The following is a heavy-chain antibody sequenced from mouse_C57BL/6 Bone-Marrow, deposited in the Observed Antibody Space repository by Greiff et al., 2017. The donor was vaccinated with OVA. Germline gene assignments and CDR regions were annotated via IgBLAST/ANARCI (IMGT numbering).Heavy chain of an antibody. V-gene: IGHV3-6*01. CDR3: ARDKAYSTYAMDY. Sequence: VQLQQSGPGLVKPSQSLSLTCSVTGYSITSCYYWNWIRQFPGNKLEWMGYISYDGSNKYNPSLKNRKSITRATSKNQFFMKLNSVTTEDTATYYCARDKAYSTYAMDYWGQGTSVTVSS. CDR1: GYSITSCYY. J-gene: IGHJ4*01. D-gene: IGHD2-5*01. CDR2: ISYDGSN.